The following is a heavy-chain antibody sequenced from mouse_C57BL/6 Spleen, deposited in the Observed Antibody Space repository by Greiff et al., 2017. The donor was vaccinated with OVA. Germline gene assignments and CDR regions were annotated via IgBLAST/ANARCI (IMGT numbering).Heavy chain of an antibody. CDR3: TYYGNYGNAMDD. V-gene: IGHV1-15*01. D-gene: IGHD2-1*01. J-gene: IGHJ4*01. Sequence: VQLQQSGAELVRPGASVTLSCKASGYTFTDYEMHWVKQTPVHGLEWIGAIDPETGGTAYNQKFKGKAILTADKSSSTAYMELRSLTSEDSAVYYCTYYGNYGNAMDDWGQGTSVTVSS. CDR1: GYTFTDYE. CDR2: IDPETGGT.